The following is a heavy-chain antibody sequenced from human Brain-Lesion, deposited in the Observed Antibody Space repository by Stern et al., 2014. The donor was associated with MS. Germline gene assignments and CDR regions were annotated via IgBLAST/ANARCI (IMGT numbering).Heavy chain of an antibody. V-gene: IGHV1-2*02. Sequence: QVQLVQSGAEVKKPGASVKVSCKTSGYIFIGYYIHWVRQAPGQGLEWMALINPNTGGTKYAQKFQGRVTMSRDTSISTAYVELSSLTSDDTAVYYCARDHYLGMDVWGQGNTVTVSS. CDR2: INPNTGGT. D-gene: IGHD1-26*01. CDR3: ARDHYLGMDV. CDR1: GYIFIGYY. J-gene: IGHJ6*02.